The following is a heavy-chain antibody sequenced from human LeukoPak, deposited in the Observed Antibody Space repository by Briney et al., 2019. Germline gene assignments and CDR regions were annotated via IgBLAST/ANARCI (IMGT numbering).Heavy chain of an antibody. CDR1: RYTFTSYD. CDR2: MNPNNGNT. J-gene: IGHJ6*03. V-gene: IGHV1-8*01. CDR3: AATYYDFWSGYYFGYYYYMDG. D-gene: IGHD3-3*01. Sequence: SVKVSCKASRYTFTSYDIKWVRQATGHGLEWMGWMNPNNGNTGYAWKFQRRVTMTRNTSISTAYIELSSLRSEYAAVYYCAATYYDFWSGYYFGYYYYMDGWGKGTTVTVSS.